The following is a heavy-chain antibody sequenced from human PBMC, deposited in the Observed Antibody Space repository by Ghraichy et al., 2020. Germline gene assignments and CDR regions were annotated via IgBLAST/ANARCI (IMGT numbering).Heavy chain of an antibody. D-gene: IGHD2-15*01. CDR3: ARQKCSCGSCYSDY. Sequence: SETLSLTCTVSRVSISSDYWSWIRQPPGKGLEWIGSIYISGYNNSNPSLKSRVTMSVDTSKNHFSLKLSSVTAADTAMYYCARQKCSCGSCYSDYWGQGTLVTVSS. J-gene: IGHJ4*02. CDR2: IYISGYN. V-gene: IGHV4-4*09. CDR1: RVSISSDY.